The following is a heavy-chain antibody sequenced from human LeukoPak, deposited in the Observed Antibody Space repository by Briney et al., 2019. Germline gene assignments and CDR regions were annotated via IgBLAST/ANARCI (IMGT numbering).Heavy chain of an antibody. J-gene: IGHJ4*02. D-gene: IGHD2-2*02. V-gene: IGHV3-74*01. Sequence: GGSLRLSCAASGFSFSSSWMHWVRQAPGKGLVWVSRINSDGSTTNYADSVKGRFTISRYNAKNTLYLQMNSLRAEDTAVYYWGSYFRCSGATCYTNYWGQGTLVTVSS. CDR2: INSDGSTT. CDR1: GFSFSSSW. CDR3: GSYFRCSGATCYTNY.